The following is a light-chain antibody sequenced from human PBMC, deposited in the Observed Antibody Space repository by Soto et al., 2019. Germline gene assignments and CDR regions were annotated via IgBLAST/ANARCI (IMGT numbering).Light chain of an antibody. CDR2: AAS. Sequence: DIQLTQSPSFLSASVGDRVTITCRASQGISSYLAWYQQKPGKAPKLLIYAASTLQSGVPSSFSGSVSGTEFTLTISSLQPEDFATYYCQQLNSYPRVTFGGGTKVEIK. J-gene: IGKJ4*01. CDR3: QQLNSYPRVT. CDR1: QGISSY. V-gene: IGKV1-9*01.